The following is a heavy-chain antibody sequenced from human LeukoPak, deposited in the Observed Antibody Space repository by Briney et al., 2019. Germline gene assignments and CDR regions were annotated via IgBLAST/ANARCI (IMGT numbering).Heavy chain of an antibody. Sequence: WASVKVSCKASGYTFTSYYMHWVRQAPGQGLKWMGIINPSGGSTSYAQKFQGRVTMTRDTSTSTVYMELSSLRSEDTAVYYCARRRGEYINSRNWFDPWGQGTLVTVSS. D-gene: IGHD6-13*01. V-gene: IGHV1-46*01. J-gene: IGHJ5*02. CDR3: ARRRGEYINSRNWFDP. CDR2: INPSGGST. CDR1: GYTFTSYY.